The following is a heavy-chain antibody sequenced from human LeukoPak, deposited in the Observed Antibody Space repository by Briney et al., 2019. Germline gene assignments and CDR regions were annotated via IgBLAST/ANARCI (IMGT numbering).Heavy chain of an antibody. V-gene: IGHV1-18*04. J-gene: IGHJ6*03. CDR3: ARDLGRYCSGGSCYYYYSMDV. CDR2: ISTYNGNT. CDR1: GYAFTGYY. D-gene: IGHD2-15*01. Sequence: ASVKVSCKASGYAFTGYYLHWVQQAPGQGLEWMGWISTYNGNTNYAQKLQGRVTMTTDTSTSTAYMELRSLRSDDTAVYYCARDLGRYCSGGSCYYYYSMDVWGKGTTVTISS.